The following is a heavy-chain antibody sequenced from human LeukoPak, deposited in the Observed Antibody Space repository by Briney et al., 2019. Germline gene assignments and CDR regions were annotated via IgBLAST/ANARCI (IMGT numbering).Heavy chain of an antibody. J-gene: IGHJ4*02. CDR2: IYYSGST. CDR1: GGSISSYY. Sequence: PSETLSLTCTVSGGSISSYYWSWIRQPPGKGLEWIGYIYYSGSTNYNPSLKSRVTISVDTSKNQFPLKLSSVTAADTAVYYCARTVVVNYFDYWGQGTLVTVSS. D-gene: IGHD3-22*01. V-gene: IGHV4-59*08. CDR3: ARTVVVNYFDY.